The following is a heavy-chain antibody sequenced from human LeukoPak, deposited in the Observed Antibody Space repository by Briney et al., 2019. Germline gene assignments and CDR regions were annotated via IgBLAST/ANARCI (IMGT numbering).Heavy chain of an antibody. D-gene: IGHD6-13*01. J-gene: IGHJ4*02. CDR3: ARDRGIAAAGPLSDYFDY. V-gene: IGHV1-18*01. CDR2: ISAYNGNT. CDR1: GYTFTSYG. Sequence: ASVTVSCKASGYTFTSYGISWVRQAPGQGLEWMGWISAYNGNTNYAQKLQGRVTMTTDTSTSTAYMELRSLRSDDTAVYYCARDRGIAAAGPLSDYFDYWGQGTLVTVSS.